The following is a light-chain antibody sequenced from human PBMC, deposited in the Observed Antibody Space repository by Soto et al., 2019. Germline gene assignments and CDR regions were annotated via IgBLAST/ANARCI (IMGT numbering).Light chain of an antibody. V-gene: IGKV3-11*01. J-gene: IGKJ4*01. CDR3: QQRSNWLLT. CDR1: QSVSSY. CDR2: DAS. Sequence: IVLTQSPATLSLSPGERATLSCRASQSVSSYLAWYQQKPGQAPRLLIYDASNRATGIPARFSGSGSGTGFTLTISSLEPEDFAVYYCQQRSNWLLTVGGGTKVEIK.